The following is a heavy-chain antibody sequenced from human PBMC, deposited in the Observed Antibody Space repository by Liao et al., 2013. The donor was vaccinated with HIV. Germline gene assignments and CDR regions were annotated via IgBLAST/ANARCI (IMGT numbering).Heavy chain of an antibody. CDR1: GGSFSGNH. D-gene: IGHD4-11*01. J-gene: IGHJ4*02. CDR3: ARGRVQLLYPYFDN. V-gene: IGHV4-34*01. CDR2: INHSGST. Sequence: QVQLQQWGAGLLKPSETLSLTCAVYGGSFSGNHWSWIRQPPGKGLEWIGEINHSGSTNYNPSLKSRVTISVDTSKNQFSLKLNTVTAADTAVYFCARGRVQLLYPYFDNWGPGILVAVSS.